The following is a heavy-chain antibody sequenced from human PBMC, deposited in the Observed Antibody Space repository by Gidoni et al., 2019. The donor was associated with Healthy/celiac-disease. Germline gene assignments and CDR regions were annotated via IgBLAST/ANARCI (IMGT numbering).Heavy chain of an antibody. CDR2: INHRGST. Sequence: QVQLQQWGAGLLTPSETLSLTCAVYGGSFSGYSWSWIRQPPGKGLEWIGEINHRGSTNYNPSLKSRVTISVDTSKNQFSLKLSSVTAADTAVYYCARGRAYVTMVRGARGRYFDYWGQGTLVTVSS. V-gene: IGHV4-34*01. J-gene: IGHJ4*02. D-gene: IGHD3-10*01. CDR3: ARGRAYVTMVRGARGRYFDY. CDR1: GGSFSGYS.